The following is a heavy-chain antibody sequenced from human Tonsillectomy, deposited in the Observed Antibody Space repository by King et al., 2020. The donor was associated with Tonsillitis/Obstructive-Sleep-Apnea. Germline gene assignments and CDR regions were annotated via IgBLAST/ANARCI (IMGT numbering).Heavy chain of an antibody. Sequence: VQLVESGGGLVQPGRSLRLSCAASGFTFDDYAMHWVRQAPGKGLEWVSGISWNSGSIGYADSVKGRFTISRDNAKNSLYLQMNSLRAEDTALYYCAKDIRYYYDSSGYLDYWGQGTLVTVSS. CDR3: AKDIRYYYDSSGYLDY. CDR1: GFTFDDYA. V-gene: IGHV3-9*01. CDR2: ISWNSGSI. J-gene: IGHJ4*02. D-gene: IGHD3-22*01.